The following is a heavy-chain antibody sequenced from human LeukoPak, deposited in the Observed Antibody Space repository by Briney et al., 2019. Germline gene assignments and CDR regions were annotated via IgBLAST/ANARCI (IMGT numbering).Heavy chain of an antibody. J-gene: IGHJ4*02. CDR2: IWYDGSNK. V-gene: IGHV3-33*01. CDR1: GFTFSSYG. Sequence: GGSLRLSCAASGFTFSSYGMHWVRQAPGKGLEWVAVIWYDGSNKYYADSVKGRFTISRDNSKNTLYLQMNSLRAEDTAVYYCARDSSSYYFDYWGQGTLVTVSS. CDR3: ARDSSSYYFDY.